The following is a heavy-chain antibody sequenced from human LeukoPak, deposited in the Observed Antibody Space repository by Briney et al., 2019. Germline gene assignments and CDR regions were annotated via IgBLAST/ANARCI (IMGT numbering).Heavy chain of an antibody. Sequence: PGGSLRLSCAASGFTVSSNYMSWVRQAPGKGLEWVSVIYSGGSTYYADSVKGRFTISRDNSKNTLYLQMNSLRAEDTAVYYCARDRIAAPGLDPWGQGTLVTVSS. J-gene: IGHJ5*02. V-gene: IGHV3-66*01. CDR3: ARDRIAAPGLDP. D-gene: IGHD6-13*01. CDR1: GFTVSSNY. CDR2: IYSGGST.